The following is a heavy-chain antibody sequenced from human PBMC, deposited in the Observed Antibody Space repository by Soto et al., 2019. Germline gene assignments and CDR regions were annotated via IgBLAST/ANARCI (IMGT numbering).Heavy chain of an antibody. J-gene: IGHJ3*02. Sequence: QITVKESGPTLVTPTQTLTLTCTFSGFSFSTSGAGVGWIRQPPGKAVEGLALIFWNDDKRYTPSLNSRLTITKDTTKNQVVLPMSNLDPVDTATYFCAHRRGASTTGGAFDIWGLGTKVTVSS. V-gene: IGHV2-5*01. CDR1: GFSFSTSGAG. CDR2: IFWNDDK. CDR3: AHRRGASTTGGAFDI. D-gene: IGHD1-1*01.